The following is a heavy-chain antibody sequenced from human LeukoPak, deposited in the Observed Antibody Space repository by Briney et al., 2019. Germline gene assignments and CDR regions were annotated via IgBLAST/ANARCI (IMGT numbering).Heavy chain of an antibody. V-gene: IGHV1-69*04. CDR2: SIPILGIA. D-gene: IGHD2-2*01. CDR3: ARVSKVPADFDL. Sequence: GASVTVSFKSTVGTFSSYAISWVRHAPGQGLEWMGRSIPILGIANYAQKFQGRVTITADKSTSTAYMELSSLRAEDTAVYYCARVSKVPADFDLWGRGTLVTVSS. CDR1: VGTFSSYA. J-gene: IGHJ2*01.